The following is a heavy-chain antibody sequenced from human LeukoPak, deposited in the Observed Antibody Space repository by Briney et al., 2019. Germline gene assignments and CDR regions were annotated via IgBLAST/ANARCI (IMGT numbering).Heavy chain of an antibody. D-gene: IGHD3-22*01. CDR1: GFIFDGYA. Sequence: PGGSLRLSCTASGFIFDGYAMHWVRQPPGKGLEWVSGISLNSGGIGYADSVKGRFTISRDNAKNSLYLQMNSLRAEDTAVYYCASPGFGYYDSSGYYDPLDYWGQGTLVTVSS. V-gene: IGHV3-9*01. CDR3: ASPGFGYYDSSGYYDPLDY. J-gene: IGHJ4*02. CDR2: ISLNSGGI.